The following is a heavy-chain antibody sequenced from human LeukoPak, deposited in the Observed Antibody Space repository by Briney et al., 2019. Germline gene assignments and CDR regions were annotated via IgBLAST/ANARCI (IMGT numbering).Heavy chain of an antibody. CDR1: GFTFSSYW. V-gene: IGHV3-7*04. CDR3: AGGSSSWYHSVNDY. J-gene: IGHJ4*02. D-gene: IGHD6-13*01. Sequence: GGSLRLSCAASGFTFSSYWMSWVRQAPGKGLEWVANIKQDGSEKYYVDSVKGRFTISRDNAKNSLYLQMNSLRAEDTAVYYCAGGSSSWYHSVNDYWGQGTLVTVSS. CDR2: IKQDGSEK.